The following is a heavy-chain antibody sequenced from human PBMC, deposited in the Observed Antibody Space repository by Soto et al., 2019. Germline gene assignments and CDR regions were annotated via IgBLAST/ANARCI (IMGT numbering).Heavy chain of an antibody. D-gene: IGHD5-12*01. V-gene: IGHV1-46*01. Sequence: ASVKVSCKASGYTFTSYYMHWVRQAPGQGLEWMGIINPSGGSTSYAQKFQGRVTMTRDTSTSTVYMELNSLRSEDTAVYYCARAPSGYSGYDSSYYFDYWGQGTLVTVSS. CDR3: ARAPSGYSGYDSSYYFDY. CDR1: GYTFTSYY. J-gene: IGHJ4*02. CDR2: INPSGGST.